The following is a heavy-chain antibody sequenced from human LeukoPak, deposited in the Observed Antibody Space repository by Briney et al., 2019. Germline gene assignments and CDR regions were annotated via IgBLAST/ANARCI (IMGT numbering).Heavy chain of an antibody. V-gene: IGHV3-48*01. CDR2: IGPGGDI. CDR3: ARRFDS. Sequence: GGSLRLSCVASGFSFTAYSMNWVRQAPGRGLEWISYIGPGGDIYYADSVTGRFTVSRDIAKNSLYLQMNGLRVEDTAVYYCARRFDSWGQGTLVTVSS. CDR1: GFSFTAYS. J-gene: IGHJ4*02.